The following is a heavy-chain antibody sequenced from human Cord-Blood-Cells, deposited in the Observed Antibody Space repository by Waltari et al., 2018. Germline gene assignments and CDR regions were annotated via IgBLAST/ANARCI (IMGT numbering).Heavy chain of an antibody. CDR1: GYTFTGYY. V-gene: IGHV1-2*04. J-gene: IGHJ6*02. D-gene: IGHD5-12*01. CDR2: INPNSGGT. Sequence: QVQLVQSGAEVKKPGASVKVSCKASGYTFTGYYMHWVRQAPGHGLEWMGWINPNSGGTNYAQKFQGWVTMTRDTSISTAYMELSRLRSDDTAVYYCARERRYSGYDYYYYYGMDVWGQGTTVTVSS. CDR3: ARERRYSGYDYYYYYGMDV.